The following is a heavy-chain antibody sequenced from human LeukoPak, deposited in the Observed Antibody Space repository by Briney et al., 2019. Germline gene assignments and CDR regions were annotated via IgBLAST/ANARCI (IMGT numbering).Heavy chain of an antibody. V-gene: IGHV3-49*03. D-gene: IGHD2-21*02. CDR2: IRSKAYGGTT. Sequence: GGSLRLSCTASGFTFGDYAMSWFRQAPGKGLEWVGFIRSKAYGGTTEYAASVKGRFTISRDDSKSIADLQMNSLKTEDTAVFYCTRTGETYCGGDCYPPIPDYWGQGTLVTVSS. CDR3: TRTGETYCGGDCYPPIPDY. J-gene: IGHJ4*02. CDR1: GFTFGDYA.